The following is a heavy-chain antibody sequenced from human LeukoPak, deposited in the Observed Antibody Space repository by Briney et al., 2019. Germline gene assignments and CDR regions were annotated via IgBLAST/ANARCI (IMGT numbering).Heavy chain of an antibody. J-gene: IGHJ2*01. V-gene: IGHV4-61*08. CDR3: ARGSYGGLNFDL. Sequence: SETLSLTCTVSGGSISSGGYYWSWIRQHPGKGLEWIRYIYYSGSTNYNPSLKSRVTISVDTSKNQFSLKLSSVTAADTAVYYCARGSYGGLNFDLWGRGTLVTVSS. D-gene: IGHD4-23*01. CDR1: GGSISSGGYY. CDR2: IYYSGST.